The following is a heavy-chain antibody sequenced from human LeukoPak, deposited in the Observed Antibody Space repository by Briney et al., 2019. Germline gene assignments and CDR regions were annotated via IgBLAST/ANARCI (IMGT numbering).Heavy chain of an antibody. CDR2: ISSSSSYI. J-gene: IGHJ6*03. D-gene: IGHD3-22*01. CDR1: GFTFSSYS. CDR3: ARETYYYDSSGYRSYYYYMDV. Sequence: GGSLRLSCAASGFTFSSYSMNWVRQAPGKGLEWVSSISSSSSYIYYADSVKGRFTISRDDAKNSLYLQMNSLRAEDTAVYCCARETYYYDSSGYRSYYYYMDVWGKGTTVTVSS. V-gene: IGHV3-21*01.